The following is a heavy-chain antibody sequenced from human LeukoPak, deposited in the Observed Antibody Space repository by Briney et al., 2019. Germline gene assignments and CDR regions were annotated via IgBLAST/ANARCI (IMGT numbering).Heavy chain of an antibody. CDR3: AREDFDWLLGFDY. V-gene: IGHV3-30*04. Sequence: GRSLRLSCAASGFTFSSYAMHWVRQAPGKGLEWVAVISYDGSNKYYADSVKGRFTISRDNSKNTLYLQMNSLRAEDTAVYYCAREDFDWLLGFDYWGQGTLVTVSS. J-gene: IGHJ4*02. D-gene: IGHD3-9*01. CDR2: ISYDGSNK. CDR1: GFTFSSYA.